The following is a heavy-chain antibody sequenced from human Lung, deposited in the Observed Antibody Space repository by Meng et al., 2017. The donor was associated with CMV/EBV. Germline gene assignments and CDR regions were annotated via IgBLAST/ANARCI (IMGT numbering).Heavy chain of an antibody. Sequence: SQTLSLTCAVYGGSFSGYYWTWIRQPPRKGLEWIGEIDHSGSTNYNPSLKSRVTISVDTSKSQFSLRLSSVTAADTAIYYCARGGGYCSGTSCYTDYWGQGXLVTVSS. CDR1: GGSFSGYY. V-gene: IGHV4-34*01. J-gene: IGHJ4*02. D-gene: IGHD2-2*02. CDR3: ARGGGYCSGTSCYTDY. CDR2: IDHSGST.